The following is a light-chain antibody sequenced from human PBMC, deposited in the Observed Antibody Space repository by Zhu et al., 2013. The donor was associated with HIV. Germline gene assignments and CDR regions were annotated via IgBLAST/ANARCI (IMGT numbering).Light chain of an antibody. Sequence: IQLTQSPSTLSASVGDRVTITCRASQSISSWLAWYQQKPGKAPNLLIYKASSLESGVPSRFSGSGSGTEFTLTISSLQPDDFATYYCQQYNSSLWTFGQGTKVEIK. J-gene: IGKJ1*01. CDR3: QQYNSSLWT. CDR1: QSISSW. CDR2: KAS. V-gene: IGKV1-5*03.